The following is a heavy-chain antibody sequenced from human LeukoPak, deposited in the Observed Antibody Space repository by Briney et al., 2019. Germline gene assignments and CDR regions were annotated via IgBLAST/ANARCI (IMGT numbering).Heavy chain of an antibody. CDR1: GYTFTSYG. CDR2: ISAYNGNT. J-gene: IGHJ4*02. D-gene: IGHD4-17*01. V-gene: IGHV1-18*01. CDR3: ARDDYGDPDYFDY. Sequence: ASVKVSCKASGYTFTSYGISWVRQAPGQGLEWMGWISAYNGNTNYAQKLQGRVTMTTDTSTSTADMELRSLRSDDTAVYYCARDDYGDPDYFDYWGQGTLVTVSS.